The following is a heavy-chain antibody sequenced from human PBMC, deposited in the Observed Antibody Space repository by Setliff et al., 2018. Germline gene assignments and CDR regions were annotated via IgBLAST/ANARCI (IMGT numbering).Heavy chain of an antibody. V-gene: IGHV4-30-4*08. J-gene: IGHJ4*02. CDR3: ARESRYYYDNLGTLDY. CDR1: GGSISSGDYY. Sequence: PSETLSLTCTVSGGSISSGDYYWSWIRQPPGKGLEWIGYIYSSGSTYYNPSLKSRVPISVDTPKNQFSLKLSSVTAADTAVYYCARESRYYYDNLGTLDYWGQGTLVTVSS. CDR2: IYSSGST. D-gene: IGHD3-22*01.